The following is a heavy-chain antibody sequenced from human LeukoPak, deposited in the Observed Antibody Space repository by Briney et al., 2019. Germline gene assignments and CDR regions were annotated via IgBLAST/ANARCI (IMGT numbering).Heavy chain of an antibody. Sequence: GGSLRLSCAASGFTFSSYWMSWVRQAPGKGLEWVANIKQDGSEKYYVDSVKGRFTISRDNAKNSLYLQMNSLRAEDTAVYYCARELRYCYYYGMDVWGQGTTVTVSS. J-gene: IGHJ6*02. CDR1: GFTFSSYW. CDR2: IKQDGSEK. V-gene: IGHV3-7*01. CDR3: ARELRYCYYYGMDV. D-gene: IGHD4-17*01.